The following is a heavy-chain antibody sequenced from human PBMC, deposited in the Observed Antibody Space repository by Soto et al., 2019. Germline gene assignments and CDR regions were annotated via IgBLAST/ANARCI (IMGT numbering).Heavy chain of an antibody. CDR2: IYYSGST. CDR1: GGSISSGDYY. J-gene: IGHJ4*02. D-gene: IGHD2-8*01. Sequence: NPSETLSLTCTVSGGSISSGDYYWSWIRQPPGKGLEWIGYIYYSGSTYYNPSLKGRVTISVDTSKNQFSLKLSSVTAADTAVYYCARGVPNCTNGVWHLRDYWGQGTLVTVSS. V-gene: IGHV4-30-4*01. CDR3: ARGVPNCTNGVWHLRDY.